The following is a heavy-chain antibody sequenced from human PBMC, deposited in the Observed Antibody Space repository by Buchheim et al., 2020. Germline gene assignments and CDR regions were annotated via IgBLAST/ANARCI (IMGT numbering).Heavy chain of an antibody. Sequence: EVQLVQSGAEVKKPGESLKISCKGSGYSFTSYWIGWVRQMPGKGLEWMGIIYPGDSDTRYSPSFQGQVTISADKSISTAYLQWSSLKASDTAMYYCARQGKSYDSSGSYYYYYYYGMDVWGQGTT. CDR3: ARQGKSYDSSGSYYYYYYYGMDV. CDR2: IYPGDSDT. V-gene: IGHV5-51*01. D-gene: IGHD3-22*01. J-gene: IGHJ6*02. CDR1: GYSFTSYW.